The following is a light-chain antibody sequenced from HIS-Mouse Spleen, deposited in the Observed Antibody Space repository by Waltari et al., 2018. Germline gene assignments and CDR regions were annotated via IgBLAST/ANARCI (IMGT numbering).Light chain of an antibody. Sequence: QSALTPPASVSGSPGQSITLSCTGTSSDVGSYNLVSWYQQHPGKAPKLMIYEGSKRPSGVSNRFSGSKSGNTASLTISGLQAEDEADYYCCSYAGSSTWVFGGGTKLTVL. J-gene: IGLJ3*02. CDR2: EGS. CDR3: CSYAGSSTWV. V-gene: IGLV2-23*01. CDR1: SSDVGSYNL.